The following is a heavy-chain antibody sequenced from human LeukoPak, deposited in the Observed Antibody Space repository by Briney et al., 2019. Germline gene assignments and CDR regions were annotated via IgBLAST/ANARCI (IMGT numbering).Heavy chain of an antibody. J-gene: IGHJ5*02. V-gene: IGHV4-39*07. CDR3: ARGGYYGSGNDFRFDP. D-gene: IGHD3-10*01. Sequence: SETLSLTCTVSGGSISSSSYYWGWIRQPPGKGLEWIGSIYYSGSTYYNPSLKSRVTISVDTSKSQFSLKLSSVTAADTAIYYCARGGYYGSGNDFRFDPWGQGTLVTVSP. CDR2: IYYSGST. CDR1: GGSISSSSYY.